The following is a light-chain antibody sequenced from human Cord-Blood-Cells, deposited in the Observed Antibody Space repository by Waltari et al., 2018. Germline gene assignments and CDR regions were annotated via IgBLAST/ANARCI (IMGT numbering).Light chain of an antibody. Sequence: GDRVTITCRASQSISSWLAWYQQKPGKAPKPLIYDASSLESGVPSRFSGSGSGTDFTLTLSSLQPDDFATYYCQQYNSYSWTFGQGTKVEIK. CDR2: DAS. V-gene: IGKV1-5*01. CDR1: QSISSW. CDR3: QQYNSYSWT. J-gene: IGKJ1*01.